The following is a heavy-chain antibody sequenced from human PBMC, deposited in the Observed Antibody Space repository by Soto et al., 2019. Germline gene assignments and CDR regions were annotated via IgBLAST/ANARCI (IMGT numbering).Heavy chain of an antibody. CDR3: ARDRSPSSWYPSQNYGMDV. CDR2: TYYRSKWYN. CDR1: GDSVSSNSAA. D-gene: IGHD6-13*01. J-gene: IGHJ6*02. V-gene: IGHV6-1*01. Sequence: PSQTLSLTCAISGDSVSSNSAAWNWIRQSPSRGLEWLGRTYYRSKWYNDYAVSVKSRITINPDTSKNQFSLQLNSVTPEDTAVYYCARDRSPSSWYPSQNYGMDVWGQGTQVTVSS.